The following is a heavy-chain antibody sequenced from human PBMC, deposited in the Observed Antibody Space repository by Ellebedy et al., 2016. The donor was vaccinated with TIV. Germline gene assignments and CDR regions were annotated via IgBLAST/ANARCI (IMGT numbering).Heavy chain of an antibody. CDR2: ISGSGGGT. V-gene: IGHV3-23*01. CDR3: AKHSYDFWSGYYRVLDS. J-gene: IGHJ4*02. Sequence: PGGSLRLSCAASGFTFSVYAMSWVRQAPGKGLEWVSTISGSGGGTNYADSVKGRFTISRYNSNNTLFLRMIYLRAEDTAFYYCAKHSYDFWSGYYRVLDSWGPGTLVTVSS. CDR1: GFTFSVYA. D-gene: IGHD3-3*01.